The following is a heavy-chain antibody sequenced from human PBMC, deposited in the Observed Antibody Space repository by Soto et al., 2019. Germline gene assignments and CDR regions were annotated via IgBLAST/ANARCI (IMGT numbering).Heavy chain of an antibody. Sequence: GASVKVSCKASGYTFTSYGISWVRQAPGQGLEWMGWISAYNGNTNYAQKLQGRVTMTTDTSTSTAYMELRSLRSDDTAVYYCARELNNWVAAAGTLVYWGQGTLVTVSS. V-gene: IGHV1-18*01. D-gene: IGHD6-13*01. J-gene: IGHJ4*02. CDR1: GYTFTSYG. CDR3: ARELNNWVAAAGTLVY. CDR2: ISAYNGNT.